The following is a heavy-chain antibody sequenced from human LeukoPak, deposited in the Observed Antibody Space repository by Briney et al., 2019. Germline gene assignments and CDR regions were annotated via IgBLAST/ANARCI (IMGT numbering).Heavy chain of an antibody. D-gene: IGHD2-15*01. CDR3: ARDRHRIGYCSGGSCYTFSGAFDI. CDR2: INPNTRGT. CDR1: GYTFTGYY. Sequence: ASVKVCCKASGYTFTGYYMHWVRQAPGQGLEWMGWINPNTRGTNYAQKFQGRVTMTRDTSISTAYMELSRLRSDDTAVYYCARDRHRIGYCSGGSCYTFSGAFDIWGQGTMVTVSS. J-gene: IGHJ3*02. V-gene: IGHV1-2*02.